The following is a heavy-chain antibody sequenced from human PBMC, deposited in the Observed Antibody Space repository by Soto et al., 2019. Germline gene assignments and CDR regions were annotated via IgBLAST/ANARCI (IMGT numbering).Heavy chain of an antibody. Sequence: EVQLVESGGGLVQPGGSLRLSCAASGFTFSSYDMHWVRQATGKGLEWVSAIGTAGDTYYPGSVKGRFTISRENAKNSLYRQMNSLRAGDTAVYYCARGTGYYGSGSLGSEGAFDIWGQGTMVTVSS. J-gene: IGHJ3*02. CDR3: ARGTGYYGSGSLGSEGAFDI. D-gene: IGHD3-10*01. CDR1: GFTFSSYD. V-gene: IGHV3-13*01. CDR2: IGTAGDT.